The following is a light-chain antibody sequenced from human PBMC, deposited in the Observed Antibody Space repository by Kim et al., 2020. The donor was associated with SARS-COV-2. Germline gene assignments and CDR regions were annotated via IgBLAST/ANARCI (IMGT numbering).Light chain of an antibody. CDR2: YND. Sequence: QRVTISCSGSSSNIGNHAVNWYQQLPGKAPKLLIYYNDLLPSGVSDRFSGSKSGTSASLAISGLQSEDEADYYCAAWDDSLNHLVFGGGTQLTVL. J-gene: IGLJ2*01. CDR1: SSNIGNHA. V-gene: IGLV1-36*01. CDR3: AAWDDSLNHLV.